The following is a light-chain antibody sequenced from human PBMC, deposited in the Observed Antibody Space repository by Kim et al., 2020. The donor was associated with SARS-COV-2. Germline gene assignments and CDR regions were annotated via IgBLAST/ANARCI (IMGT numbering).Light chain of an antibody. J-gene: IGLJ1*01. V-gene: IGLV3-19*01. CDR2: DKN. CDR3: PSRDRDTTGNLYL. Sequence: GQTVRITCQGDSLRNYYASWYQQKPGQAPVLVMYDKNNRPSGIPDRFSGSSSGNTASLTITGAQATDEADYYCPSRDRDTTGNLYLFGPGTKVTVL. CDR1: SLRNYY.